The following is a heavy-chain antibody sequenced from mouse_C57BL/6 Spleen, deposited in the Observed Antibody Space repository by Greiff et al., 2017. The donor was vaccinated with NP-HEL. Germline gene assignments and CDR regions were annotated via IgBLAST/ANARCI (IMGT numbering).Heavy chain of an antibody. CDR1: GYTFTSYW. V-gene: IGHV1-50*01. D-gene: IGHD2-4*01. CDR3: ARRDYDGFAY. CDR2: IDPSDSYT. J-gene: IGHJ3*01. Sequence: QVQLQQPGAELVKPGASVKLSCKASGYTFTSYWMQWVKQRPGQGLEWIGEIDPSDSYTNYNQKFKGKATLTVDTSSSTAYMQLSSLTSEDSAVDYCARRDYDGFAYWGQGTLVTVSA.